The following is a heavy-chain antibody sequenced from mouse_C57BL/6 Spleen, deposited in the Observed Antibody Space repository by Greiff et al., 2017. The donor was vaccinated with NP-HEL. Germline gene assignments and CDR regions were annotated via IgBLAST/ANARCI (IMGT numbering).Heavy chain of an antibody. CDR3: ATLDYGSSYGYYAMDY. V-gene: IGHV1-59*01. J-gene: IGHJ4*01. Sequence: VQLQQPGAELVRPGTSVKLSCKASGYTFTSYWMHWVKQRPGQGLEWIGVIDPSDSYTNYNQKFKGKATLTVDTSSSTAYMQLSSLTSEDSAVYYCATLDYGSSYGYYAMDYWGQGTSVTVSS. CDR1: GYTFTSYW. D-gene: IGHD1-1*01. CDR2: IDPSDSYT.